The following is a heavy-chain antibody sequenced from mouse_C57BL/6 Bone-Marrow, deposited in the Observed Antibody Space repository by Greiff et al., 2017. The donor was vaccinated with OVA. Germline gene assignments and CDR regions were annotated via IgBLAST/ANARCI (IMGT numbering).Heavy chain of an antibody. CDR2: IDPENGDT. J-gene: IGHJ3*01. D-gene: IGHD1-1*01. CDR1: GFNIKDDY. CDR3: TNYGFAY. V-gene: IGHV14-4*01. Sequence: EVQVVESGAELVRPGASVKLSCTASGFNIKDDYMHWVKQRPEQGLEWIGWIDPENGDTEYASNFQGKATITADTSSNTAYLQLSSLTSEDTAVYYCTNYGFAYWGQGTLVTVSA.